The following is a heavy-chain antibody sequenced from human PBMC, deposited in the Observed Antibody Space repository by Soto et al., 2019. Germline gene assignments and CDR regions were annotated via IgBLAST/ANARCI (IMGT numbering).Heavy chain of an antibody. CDR1: GDRFTDYH. J-gene: IGHJ6*03. V-gene: IGHV1-2*04. CDR2: INPKSGGT. CDR3: ARGDSTDCSNGVCSFFYNHYMEV. D-gene: IGHD2-8*01. Sequence: DSVKVSCKASGDRFTDYHIHWVRQAPGQGLEWLGRINPKSGGTSTAQKFQGWVTMTTDTSISTASMELTRLTSDDTAIYYCARGDSTDCSNGVCSFFYNHYMEVLRQGTTVNVSS.